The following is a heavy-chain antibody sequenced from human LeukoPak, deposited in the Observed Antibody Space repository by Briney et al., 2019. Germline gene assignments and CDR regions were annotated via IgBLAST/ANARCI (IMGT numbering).Heavy chain of an antibody. J-gene: IGHJ6*02. V-gene: IGHV3-33*01. Sequence: GGSLRLSCAASGFTFSSYGMHWVRQAPGKGLEWVAVIWYDGSNKYYADSVKGRSTISRDNSKNTLYLQMNSLRAEDTAVYYCARRQQSSYDMDVWGQGTTVTVSS. CDR2: IWYDGSNK. D-gene: IGHD6-13*01. CDR1: GFTFSSYG. CDR3: ARRQQSSYDMDV.